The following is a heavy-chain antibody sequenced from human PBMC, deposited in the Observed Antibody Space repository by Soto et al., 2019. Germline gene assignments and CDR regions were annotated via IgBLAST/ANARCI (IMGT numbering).Heavy chain of an antibody. CDR3: ARDLRTYCSSTSCYAHYYYYYMDV. D-gene: IGHD2-2*01. CDR1: GFTFSSYA. CDR2: ISSNGGST. J-gene: IGHJ6*03. Sequence: GGSLRLSCAASGFTFSSYAMHWVRQAPGKGLEYVSAISSNGGSTYYANSVKGRFTISRDNSKNTLYLQMGSLRAEDMAVYYCARDLRTYCSSTSCYAHYYYYYMDVWGKGTTVTVSS. V-gene: IGHV3-64*01.